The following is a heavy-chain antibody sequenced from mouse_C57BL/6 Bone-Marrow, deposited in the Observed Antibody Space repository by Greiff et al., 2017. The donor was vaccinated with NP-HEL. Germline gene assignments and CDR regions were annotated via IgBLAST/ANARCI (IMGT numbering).Heavy chain of an antibody. CDR1: GYTFTSYT. D-gene: IGHD2-3*01. CDR3: AREEWLLFYAMDY. J-gene: IGHJ4*01. V-gene: IGHV1-4*01. CDR2: INPSSGYT. Sequence: ESGAELARPGASVKMSCKASGYTFTSYTMHWVKQRPGQGLEWIGYINPSSGYTKYNQKFKDKATLTAVKSSSTAYMQLSSLTSEDPAVYYCAREEWLLFYAMDYWGQGTSVTVSS.